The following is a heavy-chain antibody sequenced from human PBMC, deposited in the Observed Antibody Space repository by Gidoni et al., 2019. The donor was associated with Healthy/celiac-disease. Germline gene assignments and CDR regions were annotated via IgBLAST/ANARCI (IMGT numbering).Heavy chain of an antibody. J-gene: IGHJ4*02. D-gene: IGHD3-3*01. CDR3: AKASGITIFGVVTPFDY. CDR2: ISWNSGSI. CDR1: GFTFDDYA. V-gene: IGHV3-9*01. Sequence: EVQLVESGGGLVQPGRSLRLSCAASGFTFDDYAMHWVRQAPGKGLEWVSGISWNSGSIGYADSVKGRFTISRDNAKNSLYLQMNSLRAEDTALYYCAKASGITIFGVVTPFDYWGQGTLVTVSS.